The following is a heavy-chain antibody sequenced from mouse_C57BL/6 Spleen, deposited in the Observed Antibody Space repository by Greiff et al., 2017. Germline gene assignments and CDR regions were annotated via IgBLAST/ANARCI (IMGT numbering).Heavy chain of an antibody. CDR3: ARSSSSPWYFDV. CDR1: GYTFTSYW. V-gene: IGHV1-52*01. CDR2: IDPSDSET. J-gene: IGHJ1*03. Sequence: QVQLQQPGAELVRPGSSVKLSCKASGYTFTSYWMHWVKQRPIQGLEWSGNIDPSDSETHYNQKFKDKATLTEDKSSSTAYMQLSSLTSEDSAVYYCARSSSSPWYFDVWGTGTTVTVSS. D-gene: IGHD1-1*01.